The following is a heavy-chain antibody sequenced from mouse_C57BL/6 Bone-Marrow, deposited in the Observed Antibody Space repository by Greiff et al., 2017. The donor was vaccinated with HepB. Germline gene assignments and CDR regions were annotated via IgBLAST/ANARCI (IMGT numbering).Heavy chain of an antibody. CDR1: GYTFTSYW. D-gene: IGHD1-1*01. V-gene: IGHV1-55*01. J-gene: IGHJ2*01. CDR2: IYPGSGST. CDR3: ARERFTTVVSRDY. Sequence: QVQLQQPGAELVKPGASVKMSCKASGYTFTSYWITWVKQRPGQGLEWIGDIYPGSGSTNYNEKFKSKATLTVDTSSSTAYMQLSSLTSEDSAVYYCARERFTTVVSRDYWGQGTTLTVSS.